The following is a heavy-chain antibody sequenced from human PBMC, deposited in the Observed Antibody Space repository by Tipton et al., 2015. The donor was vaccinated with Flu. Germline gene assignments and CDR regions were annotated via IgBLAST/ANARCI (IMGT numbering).Heavy chain of an antibody. Sequence: SLRLSCTASGFTVGDYAVTWVRQAPGKGLEWVGFIRSKTYGGTTEYAASVEGRFTISRDDSKNIAYLQMNGLKTEDTAVYYCTREPSGSSDYWGQGTLVTVSS. CDR3: TREPSGSSDY. V-gene: IGHV3-49*04. J-gene: IGHJ4*02. CDR1: GFTVGDYA. CDR2: IRSKTYGGTT. D-gene: IGHD3-10*01.